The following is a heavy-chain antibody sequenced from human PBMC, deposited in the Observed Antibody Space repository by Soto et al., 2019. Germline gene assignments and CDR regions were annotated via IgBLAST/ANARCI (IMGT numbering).Heavy chain of an antibody. CDR1: GGTFSSYA. J-gene: IGHJ5*02. D-gene: IGHD6-13*01. Sequence: SVKVSCKASGGTFSSYAISWVRQAPGQGLEWMGGIIPIFGTANYAQKFQGRVTITTDESTSTAYMELSSLRSEDTAVYYCARGGSSSQNWFDPWGQGTLVTVSS. CDR2: IIPIFGTA. CDR3: ARGGSSSQNWFDP. V-gene: IGHV1-69*05.